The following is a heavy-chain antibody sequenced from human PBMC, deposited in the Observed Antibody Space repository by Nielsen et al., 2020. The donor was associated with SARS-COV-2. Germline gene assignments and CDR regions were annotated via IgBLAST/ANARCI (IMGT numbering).Heavy chain of an antibody. Sequence: GESLKISCAASGFTFSSYAMHWVRQAPGKGLEWVAVISYDGSNKYYADSVKGRFTISRDNSKNTLYLQMNSPRAEDTAVYYCARVNSRRFDYWGQGTLVTVSS. D-gene: IGHD6-13*01. V-gene: IGHV3-30*04. CDR1: GFTFSSYA. CDR2: ISYDGSNK. J-gene: IGHJ4*02. CDR3: ARVNSRRFDY.